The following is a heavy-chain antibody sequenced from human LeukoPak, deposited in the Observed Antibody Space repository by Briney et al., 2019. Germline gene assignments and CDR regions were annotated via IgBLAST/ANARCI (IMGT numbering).Heavy chain of an antibody. CDR2: ISSSGSTI. J-gene: IGHJ6*02. Sequence: PGGSLRLSCAASGFTFSSYEMNWVRQAPGKGLEWVSYISSSGSTIYYADSVKGRFTISRDNAKNSLYLQMNSLRAEDTAVYYCARGGVLLWFGKLKGGYGMDVWGQGTTVTVSS. D-gene: IGHD3-10*01. V-gene: IGHV3-48*03. CDR3: ARGGVLLWFGKLKGGYGMDV. CDR1: GFTFSSYE.